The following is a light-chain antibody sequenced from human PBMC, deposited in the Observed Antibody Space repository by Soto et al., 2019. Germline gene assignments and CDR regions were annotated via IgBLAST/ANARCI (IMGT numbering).Light chain of an antibody. CDR1: SSDIGYYDY. J-gene: IGLJ1*01. CDR2: EVN. CDR3: SSHSSSSAYYV. Sequence: QSALTQPASVSGSPGQSITISCTGTSSDIGYYDYVSWYQHHSGKAPKLIIYEVNNRPSGVSNRFSGSKSVNTDSLTISGRQAEDEADYYCSSHSSSSAYYVFGTGTKVTVL. V-gene: IGLV2-14*01.